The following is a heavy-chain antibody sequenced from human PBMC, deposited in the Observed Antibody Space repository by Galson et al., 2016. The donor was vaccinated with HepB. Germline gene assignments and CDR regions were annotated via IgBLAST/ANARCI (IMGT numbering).Heavy chain of an antibody. CDR3: AKSMNWNNHLLLF. Sequence: SLRLSCAASGITFTSYAMSWVRQAPGKGLEWVSAISGGDGSTYYADSVKGRFTISRDNSKNTVYLQMNSLRAEDTALYYCAKSMNWNNHLLLFWGQGTLVTVSS. CDR2: ISGGDGST. V-gene: IGHV3-23*01. CDR1: GITFTSYA. J-gene: IGHJ4*02. D-gene: IGHD1/OR15-1a*01.